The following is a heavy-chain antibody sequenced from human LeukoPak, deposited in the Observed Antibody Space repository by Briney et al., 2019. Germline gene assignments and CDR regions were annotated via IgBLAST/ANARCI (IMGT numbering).Heavy chain of an antibody. V-gene: IGHV1-24*01. CDR3: ATDLRGPSYCSSTSCYF. D-gene: IGHD2-2*01. CDR1: GYTLTELS. Sequence: ASVKVSCKVSGYTLTELSMHWVRQAPGKGLEWMGGFDPEDGETIYAQKFQGRVTMTEDTSTDTAYMELSSLRSEDTAVYYCATDLRGPSYCSSTSCYFWGQGTLVTVSS. CDR2: FDPEDGET. J-gene: IGHJ4*02.